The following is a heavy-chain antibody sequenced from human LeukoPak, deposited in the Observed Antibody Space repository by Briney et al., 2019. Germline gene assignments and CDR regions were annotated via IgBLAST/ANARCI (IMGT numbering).Heavy chain of an antibody. J-gene: IGHJ4*02. Sequence: SVKVSCKASGGTFISYAISWVRQAPGQGLEWMGGIIPIFGTANYARKFQDRVTITTDESTSTAYMELSSLRSEDTAVYYCARDPPITPMATIRNEGYFDYWGQGTLVTVSS. CDR2: IIPIFGTA. D-gene: IGHD5-24*01. CDR3: ARDPPITPMATIRNEGYFDY. CDR1: GGTFISYA. V-gene: IGHV1-69*05.